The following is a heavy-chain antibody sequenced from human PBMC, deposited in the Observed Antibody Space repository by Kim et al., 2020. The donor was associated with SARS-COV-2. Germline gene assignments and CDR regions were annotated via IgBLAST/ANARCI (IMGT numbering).Heavy chain of an antibody. Sequence: SETLSLTCTVSGGSISSSSYYWGWIRQPPGKGQEWIGSIYYSGSTYYNPSLKSRVTISVDTSKNQFSLKLSSVSAADTAVYYCARHKAYYSSGWGYWYFDLWGRGTLVTVSS. CDR2: IYYSGST. D-gene: IGHD6-19*01. CDR3: ARHKAYYSSGWGYWYFDL. V-gene: IGHV4-39*01. CDR1: GGSISSSSYY. J-gene: IGHJ2*01.